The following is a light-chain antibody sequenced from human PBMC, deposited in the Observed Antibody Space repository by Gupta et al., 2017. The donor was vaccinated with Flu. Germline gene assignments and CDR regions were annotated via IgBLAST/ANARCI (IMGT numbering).Light chain of an antibody. CDR1: QSISSY. CDR2: AAS. V-gene: IGKV1-39*01. CDR3: QQSYSTPWT. Sequence: PSSLSASVGDRVTITCRASQSISSYLNWYQQKPGKAPKLLIYAASSLQSGVPSRFSGSGSGTDFTLTIGSLQPEDFATYYCQQSYSTPWTFGQGTKVEIK. J-gene: IGKJ1*01.